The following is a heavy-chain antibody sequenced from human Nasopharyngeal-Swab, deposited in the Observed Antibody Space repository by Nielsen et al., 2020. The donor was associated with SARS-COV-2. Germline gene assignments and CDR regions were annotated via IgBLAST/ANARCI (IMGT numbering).Heavy chain of an antibody. V-gene: IGHV3-21*01. CDR3: ARGPRGVYSGSYYDY. Sequence: GESLKISCAASGFTFSGYSMNWVRQAPGKGLEWVSSISSSSSYIYYADSVKGRFTISRDNAKNSLYLQMNSLGAEDTAVYYCARGPRGVYSGSYYDYWGQGTLVTVSS. J-gene: IGHJ4*02. CDR2: ISSSSSYI. D-gene: IGHD1-26*01. CDR1: GFTFSGYS.